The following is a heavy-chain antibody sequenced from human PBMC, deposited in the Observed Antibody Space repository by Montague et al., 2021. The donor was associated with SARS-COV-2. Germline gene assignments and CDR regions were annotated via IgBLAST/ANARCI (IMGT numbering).Heavy chain of an antibody. J-gene: IGHJ4*02. V-gene: IGHV3-30*04. CDR3: AKSLSGWDSFDY. D-gene: IGHD6-19*01. CDR1: GFTFSSYA. CDR2: ISYDGSNK. Sequence: SLRLSCAASGFTFSSYAMHWVRQAPGKGLEWVAVISYDGSNKYYADSVKGRFTISRDNSKNTLYLQMNCLRAEDTALYYCAKSLSGWDSFDYWGQGTLVTVSS.